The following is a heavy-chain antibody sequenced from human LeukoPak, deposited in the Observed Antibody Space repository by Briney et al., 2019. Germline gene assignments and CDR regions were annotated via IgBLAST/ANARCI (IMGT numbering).Heavy chain of an antibody. J-gene: IGHJ4*02. CDR1: GFTFSSYG. CDR3: GKDSWEVGATSEIDY. CDR2: IRYDGTNK. Sequence: PGGSLRLSSAASGFTFSSYGMHWVRQAPGKGLEWMAFIRYDGTNKYYADSVKGRFTISRDNSKNTLYLQMNSLRAEETALYYCGKDSWEVGATSEIDYWGQGTLVTVSS. D-gene: IGHD1-26*01. V-gene: IGHV3-30*02.